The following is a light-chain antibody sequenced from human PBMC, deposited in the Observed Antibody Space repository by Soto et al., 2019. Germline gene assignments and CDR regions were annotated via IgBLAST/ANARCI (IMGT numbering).Light chain of an antibody. CDR3: SSYTSSSTLLDV. CDR2: DVS. V-gene: IGLV2-14*01. Sequence: QSALTQPASVSGSPGQSITISCTGTSSDVGGYNYVSWYQQHPGKAPKLMIYDVSNRPPGVSNRFSGSKSGNTASLTISGLQAEDEADYYCSSYTSSSTLLDVFGTGTKLTVL. CDR1: SSDVGGYNY. J-gene: IGLJ1*01.